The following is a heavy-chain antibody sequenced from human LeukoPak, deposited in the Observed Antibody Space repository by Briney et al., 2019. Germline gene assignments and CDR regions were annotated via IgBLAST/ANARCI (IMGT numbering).Heavy chain of an antibody. J-gene: IGHJ4*02. CDR3: ARDDYGDYEMANFDY. CDR1: GYTFTSYD. Sequence: ASVKVSCKASGYTFTSYDINWVRQATGQGLEWMGWMNPNSGNTGYAQKFQGRVTMTRDTSTSTVYMELSSLRSEDTAVYYCARDDYGDYEMANFDYWGQGTLVTVSS. CDR2: MNPNSGNT. V-gene: IGHV1-8*01. D-gene: IGHD4-17*01.